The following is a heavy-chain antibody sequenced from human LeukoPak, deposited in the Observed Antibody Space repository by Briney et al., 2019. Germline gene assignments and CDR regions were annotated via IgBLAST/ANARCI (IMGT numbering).Heavy chain of an antibody. V-gene: IGHV2-5*01. CDR1: GFSLSTSGVG. CDR2: IYWNDDK. J-gene: IGHJ5*02. D-gene: IGHD2-2*01. Sequence: SGPTLVKPTQTLTLTCTFSGFSLSTSGVGVGWIRQPPGKALEWLALIYWNDDKRYSPSLKSRLTITKDTSKNQVVLTMTNMDPVDTTTYYCARSPLYCSSTSCHPADWFDPWGQGTLVTVSS. CDR3: ARSPLYCSSTSCHPADWFDP.